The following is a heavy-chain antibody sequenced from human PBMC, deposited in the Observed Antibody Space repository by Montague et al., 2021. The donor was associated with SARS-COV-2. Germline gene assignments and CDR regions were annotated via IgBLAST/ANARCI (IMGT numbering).Heavy chain of an antibody. D-gene: IGHD2-8*01. CDR2: TYYRSKWYN. CDR3: ARDDPYCTNGVCYTGNWFDP. J-gene: IGHJ5*02. Sequence: CAISGDSVSSNRAAWNWIRQSPSRGLEWLGRTYYRSKWYNDYAVSVKSRITINPVTSKNQFSLQLNSVTPEDTAVYYCARDDPYCTNGVCYTGNWFDPWGQGTLVTVSS. CDR1: GDSVSSNRAA. V-gene: IGHV6-1*01.